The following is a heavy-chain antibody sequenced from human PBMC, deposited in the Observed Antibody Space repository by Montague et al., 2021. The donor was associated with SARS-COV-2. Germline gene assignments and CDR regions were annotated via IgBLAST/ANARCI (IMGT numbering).Heavy chain of an antibody. Sequence: SLRLSCAASGFSVSSYAMSWVRQAPGKGLEWVSAFSGNDGSTYYAASVKGRFTLSRDNSKNTLYLQMHGLRAEDTAIYYCAKVHLDYPHSDAFDIWGQGTMVTVSS. CDR2: FSGNDGST. CDR1: GFSVSSYA. V-gene: IGHV3-23*01. D-gene: IGHD4-11*01. CDR3: AKVHLDYPHSDAFDI. J-gene: IGHJ3*02.